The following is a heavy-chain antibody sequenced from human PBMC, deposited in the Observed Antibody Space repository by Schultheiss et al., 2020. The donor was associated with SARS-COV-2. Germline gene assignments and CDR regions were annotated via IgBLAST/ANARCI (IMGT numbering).Heavy chain of an antibody. D-gene: IGHD6-19*01. V-gene: IGHV3-23*01. J-gene: IGHJ3*02. CDR1: GFTFSSYA. CDR3: ARDGYSSGWNDAFDI. Sequence: GGSLRLSCAASGFTFSSYAMSWVRQAPGKGLEWVSAISGSGGSTYYADSVKGRFTISRDNSKNTLYLQMSSLRAEDTAVYYCARDGYSSGWNDAFDIWGQGTTVTVSS. CDR2: ISGSGGST.